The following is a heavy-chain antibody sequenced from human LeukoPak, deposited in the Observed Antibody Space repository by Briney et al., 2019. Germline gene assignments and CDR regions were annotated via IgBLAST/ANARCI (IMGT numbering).Heavy chain of an antibody. CDR3: ARVRTNFIKDAFDI. CDR1: GYTFTGYY. V-gene: IGHV1-2*02. Sequence: ASVKVSCKASGYTFTGYYMHWVRQAPGQGLEWMGWINPNSGGTNCAQKFQGRVTMTRDTSISTAYMELSRLRSDDTAVYYCARVRTNFIKDAFDIWGQGTMVTVSS. CDR2: INPNSGGT. D-gene: IGHD2/OR15-2a*01. J-gene: IGHJ3*02.